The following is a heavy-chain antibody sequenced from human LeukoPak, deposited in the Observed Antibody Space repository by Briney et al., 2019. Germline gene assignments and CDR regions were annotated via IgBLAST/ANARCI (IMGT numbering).Heavy chain of an antibody. CDR1: GGTFSSYA. CDR3: ARDIFYGDYYFDY. Sequence: ASVKVSSKASGGTFSSYAISWVRQAPGQGLEWMGRIIPIFGTANYAQKFQGRVTITTDESTSTAYMELSSLRSEDTAVYYCARDIFYGDYYFDYWGQGTLVTVSS. D-gene: IGHD4-17*01. V-gene: IGHV1-69*05. CDR2: IIPIFGTA. J-gene: IGHJ4*02.